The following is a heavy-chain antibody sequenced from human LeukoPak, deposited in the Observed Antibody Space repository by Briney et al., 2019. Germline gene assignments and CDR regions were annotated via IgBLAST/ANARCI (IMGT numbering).Heavy chain of an antibody. V-gene: IGHV3-30-3*01. J-gene: IGHJ3*02. D-gene: IGHD2-15*01. CDR1: RFTYSSYA. CDR2: ISYDGSNK. CDR3: ARNYPGLLDDAFDI. Sequence: GGSLTHPHAHTRFTYSSYAMHWVRQAPVKGLEWVAVISYDGSNKYYADSVKGRFTISRDNSKNTLYLQMNSLRAEDTAVYYCARNYPGLLDDAFDIWGQGTMVTVSS.